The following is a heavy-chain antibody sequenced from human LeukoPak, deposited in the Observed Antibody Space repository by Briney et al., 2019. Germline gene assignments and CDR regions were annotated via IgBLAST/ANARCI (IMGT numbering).Heavy chain of an antibody. CDR1: GGSISSYY. J-gene: IGHJ3*02. V-gene: IGHV4-4*07. D-gene: IGHD3-3*01. CDR2: IYTSGST. CDR3: ARERGRYDFWSGTHAFDI. Sequence: PSETLSLTCTVSGGSISSYYWSWIRQPAGKGLEWIGRIYTSGSTNYNPSLKSRVPMSVDTSKNQFSLKLSSVTAADTAVYYCARERGRYDFWSGTHAFDIWGQGTMVTVSS.